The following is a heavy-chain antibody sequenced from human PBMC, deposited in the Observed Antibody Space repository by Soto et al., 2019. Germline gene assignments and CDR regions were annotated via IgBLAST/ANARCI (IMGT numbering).Heavy chain of an antibody. CDR3: ARGSVDPVDSSGFHDD. Sequence: TLAVTWATGGGTSSGYDVSWDRPPQMKGLEWIGEINHSGVTSYNPSLKSRVTISVDTAKSQFSLKLTTVTAADRAVYDRARGSVDPVDSSGFHDDWGRGTPGTV. CDR1: GGTSSGYD. J-gene: IGHJ4*02. V-gene: IGHV4-34*01. D-gene: IGHD3-22*01. CDR2: INHSGVT.